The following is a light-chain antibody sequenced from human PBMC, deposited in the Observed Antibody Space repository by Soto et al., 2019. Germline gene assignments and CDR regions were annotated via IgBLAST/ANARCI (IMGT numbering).Light chain of an antibody. Sequence: DIQMAQSPSSLSASIGDRVTITCRASQGISEYLAWYQQRPGNAPNLLIYGASILQSGVPSRFSGSGSGTHFPLTISSLQPEDVATYYCHSYNTMSRTFGQGTTVEIK. CDR2: GAS. CDR1: QGISEY. CDR3: HSYNTMSRT. J-gene: IGKJ1*01. V-gene: IGKV1-27*01.